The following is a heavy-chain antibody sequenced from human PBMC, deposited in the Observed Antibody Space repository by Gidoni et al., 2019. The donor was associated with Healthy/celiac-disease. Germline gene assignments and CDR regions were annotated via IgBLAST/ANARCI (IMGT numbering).Heavy chain of an antibody. CDR1: GYTLTELS. CDR3: ATSVYDFWSGNHYYYYMDV. J-gene: IGHJ6*03. V-gene: IGHV1-24*01. Sequence: QVQLVQSGAEVKKPGASVKVSCKVSGYTLTELSMHWVRQAPGKGLEWMGGFDPEDGETIYAQKFQGRVTMTEDTSTDTAYMELSSLRSEDTAVYYCATSVYDFWSGNHYYYYMDVWGKGTTVTVSS. CDR2: FDPEDGET. D-gene: IGHD3-3*01.